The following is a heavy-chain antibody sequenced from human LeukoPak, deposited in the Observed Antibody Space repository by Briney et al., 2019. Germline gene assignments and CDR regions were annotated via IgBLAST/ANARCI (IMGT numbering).Heavy chain of an antibody. CDR2: FDPEETET. J-gene: IGHJ4*02. V-gene: IGHV1-24*01. CDR1: GSILTELS. D-gene: IGHD3-22*01. Sequence: ASVKVSCKVSGSILTELSLHWVRQARGKGLEWMGGFDPEETETLYAQNLQGRVTMTEDTSADTAYMQLSSLTSEDTAVYYCARVLASSGFYDERGYFDYWGQGTLVTVSS. CDR3: ARVLASSGFYDERGYFDY.